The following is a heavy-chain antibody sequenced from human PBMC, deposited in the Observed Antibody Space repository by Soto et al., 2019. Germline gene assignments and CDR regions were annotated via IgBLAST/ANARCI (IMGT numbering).Heavy chain of an antibody. V-gene: IGHV3-7*03. D-gene: IGHD4-17*01. CDR2: IKRDGSEK. Sequence: GESLKISCTASGFMFGSYWMTWVRHVPGKGLQWVANIKRDGSEKYYVDFVKGRFTISRDNADNSVFLDMNNLRVDDTATYYCARVRATDYEIDYWGQGALVTISS. CDR3: ARVRATDYEIDY. CDR1: GFMFGSYW. J-gene: IGHJ4*02.